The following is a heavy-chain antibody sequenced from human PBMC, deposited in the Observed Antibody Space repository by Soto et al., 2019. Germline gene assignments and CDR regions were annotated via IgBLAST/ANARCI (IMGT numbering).Heavy chain of an antibody. D-gene: IGHD6-13*01. Sequence: GASVKVSCKASGYTFTSYYMHWVRQAPGQGLEWMGIINPSGGSTSYAQKFQGRVTMTRDTSTSTVYMELSSLRSEDTAVYYCASGIAAADFYYYYGMDVWGQGTTVTVSS. CDR2: INPSGGST. J-gene: IGHJ6*02. CDR1: GYTFTSYY. CDR3: ASGIAAADFYYYYGMDV. V-gene: IGHV1-46*01.